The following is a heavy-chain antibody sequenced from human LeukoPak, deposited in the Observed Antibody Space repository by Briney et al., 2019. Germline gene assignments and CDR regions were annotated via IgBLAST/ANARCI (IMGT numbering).Heavy chain of an antibody. D-gene: IGHD2-15*01. J-gene: IGHJ6*02. CDR1: GYSFTSHW. CDR2: IYPGDSDT. CDR3: ARHGDCSGGSCYPPYYYYYGMDV. Sequence: GESLKISCKGSGYSFTSHWIGWVRQMPGKGLEWMGIIYPGDSDTRYSPSFQGQVTISADKSISTAYLQWSSLKASDTAMYYCARHGDCSGGSCYPPYYYYYGMDVWGQGTTVTVSS. V-gene: IGHV5-51*01.